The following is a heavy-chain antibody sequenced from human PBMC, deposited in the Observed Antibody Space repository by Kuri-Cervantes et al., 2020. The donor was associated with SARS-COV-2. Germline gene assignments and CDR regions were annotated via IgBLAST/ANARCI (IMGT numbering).Heavy chain of an antibody. CDR1: GFTFSSYS. Sequence: GESLKISCAASGFTFSSYSMNWVRQAPGKGLEWVSSISSSSYIYYADSVKGRFTISRDNAKNSLYLQMNSLRAEDTAVYYCARDSLDWFIPLDYWGQGTLVTVSS. D-gene: IGHD3-9*01. CDR3: ARDSLDWFIPLDY. CDR2: ISSSSYI. J-gene: IGHJ4*02. V-gene: IGHV3-21*01.